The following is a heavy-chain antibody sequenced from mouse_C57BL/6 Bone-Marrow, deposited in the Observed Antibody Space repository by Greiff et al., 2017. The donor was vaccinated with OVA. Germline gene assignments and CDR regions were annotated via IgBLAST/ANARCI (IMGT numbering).Heavy chain of an antibody. CDR3: ARDGGGTGDYYAMDY. CDR2: ISDGGSYT. CDR1: GFTFSSYA. Sequence: EVQLQESGGGLVKPGGSLKLSCAASGFTFSSYAMSWVRQTPEKRLEWVATISDGGSYTYYPDNVKGRFTISRDNAKNNLYLQMSHLKSEDTAMYYWARDGGGTGDYYAMDYWGQGTSVTVSS. V-gene: IGHV5-4*01. D-gene: IGHD4-1*01. J-gene: IGHJ4*01.